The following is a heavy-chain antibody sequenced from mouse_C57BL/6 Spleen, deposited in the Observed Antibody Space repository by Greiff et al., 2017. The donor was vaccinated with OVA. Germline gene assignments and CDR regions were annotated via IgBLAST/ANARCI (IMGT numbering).Heavy chain of an antibody. Sequence: VQLQQSGAELVRPGASVKLSCTASGFNVKDDYMHWVKQRPEQGLEWIGWIDPENGDTEYASKFQGKATITADTSSNTAYLQLSSLTSEDTAVYYCTPPYGSAFDVWGTGTTVTVSS. CDR2: IDPENGDT. D-gene: IGHD1-1*01. CDR3: TPPYGSAFDV. CDR1: GFNVKDDY. J-gene: IGHJ1*03. V-gene: IGHV14-4*01.